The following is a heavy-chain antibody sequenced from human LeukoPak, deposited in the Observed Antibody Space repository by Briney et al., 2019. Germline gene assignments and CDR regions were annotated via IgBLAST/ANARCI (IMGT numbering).Heavy chain of an antibody. J-gene: IGHJ4*02. CDR2: IWYDGTNK. Sequence: GGSLRLSCAASGFTFSNNGMHWVRQAPGKGLEWVAVIWYDGTNKYYADSVKRRFTISRDNSKNTPYLQMNSLIAEDTAVYYCATNRGGYFDYWGQGTLVTVSS. V-gene: IGHV3-33*01. CDR1: GFTFSNNG. CDR3: ATNRGGYFDY.